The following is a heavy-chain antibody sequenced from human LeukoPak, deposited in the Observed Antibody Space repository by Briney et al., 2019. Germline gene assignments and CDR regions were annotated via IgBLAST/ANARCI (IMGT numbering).Heavy chain of an antibody. J-gene: IGHJ4*02. V-gene: IGHV4-31*03. CDR3: ASARSAAGNFDY. CDR1: GGSISSGGYY. Sequence: PSQTLSLTCTVSGGSISSGGYYWSWIRQHPGKGLEWIGYIYYSGSTYYNPSLKSRVTISADTSKNQFSLKLSSVTAADTAVYYCASARSAAGNFDYWGQGTLVTVSS. D-gene: IGHD6-13*01. CDR2: IYYSGST.